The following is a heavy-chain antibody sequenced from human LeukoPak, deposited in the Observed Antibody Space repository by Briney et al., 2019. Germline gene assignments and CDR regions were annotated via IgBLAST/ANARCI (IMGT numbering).Heavy chain of an antibody. CDR2: INHSGST. Sequence: SETLSLTCAVYGGSFSGYYWSWIRQPPGKGLEWIGEINHSGSTNYNPSLKSRVTISVDTSKNQFSLKLSSVTAADTAVYYCARHSPNYYYYYYMDVWGKGTTVTVSS. V-gene: IGHV4-34*01. D-gene: IGHD1-26*01. CDR1: GGSFSGYY. CDR3: ARHSPNYYYYYYMDV. J-gene: IGHJ6*03.